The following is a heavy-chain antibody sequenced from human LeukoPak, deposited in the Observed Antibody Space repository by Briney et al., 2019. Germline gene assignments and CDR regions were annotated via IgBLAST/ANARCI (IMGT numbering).Heavy chain of an antibody. Sequence: GGSLRLPCAASGFTFSSYEMNWVRQAPGKGLEWVSYISSRGSPIYYADSVEGRFTISRDNAKSSLYLQMNSLRVEDTAVYYCARGPGAYCSGTTCYVYWGQGTLVTVSS. D-gene: IGHD2-2*01. CDR2: ISSRGSPI. V-gene: IGHV3-48*03. J-gene: IGHJ4*02. CDR3: ARGPGAYCSGTTCYVY. CDR1: GFTFSSYE.